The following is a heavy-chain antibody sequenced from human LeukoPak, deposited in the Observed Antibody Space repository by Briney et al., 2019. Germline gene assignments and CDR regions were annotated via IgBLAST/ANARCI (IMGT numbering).Heavy chain of an antibody. D-gene: IGHD2-21*02. Sequence: GGSLTLSCAASGFTFSSYWMTWVRQAPGKGLEWVANIKEDGSEKNDVDSVKGRFTISRDNAKNSLYLQMNSLRAEDTAVYYCAREEFFRACGGGYCFWGAAFDLWGQKPRDPVFS. CDR1: GFTFSSYW. J-gene: IGHJ3*01. CDR3: AREEFFRACGGGYCFWGAAFDL. V-gene: IGHV3-7*01. CDR2: IKEDGSEK.